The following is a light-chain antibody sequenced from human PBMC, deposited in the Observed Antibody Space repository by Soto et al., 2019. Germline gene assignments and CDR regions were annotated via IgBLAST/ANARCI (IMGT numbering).Light chain of an antibody. J-gene: IGLJ1*01. V-gene: IGLV2-23*02. CDR1: SSDVGSYNV. CDR2: NVT. CDR3: CSYAGSSTYV. Sequence: QSALTQPASVSGSPGQSITISCTGTSSDVGSYNVVSWYQHHPGQAPKLMIYNVTKRPSGVSNRFSGSKSGNTASLTISGLQAEDEADYSCCSYAGSSTYVFGTGTKLTVL.